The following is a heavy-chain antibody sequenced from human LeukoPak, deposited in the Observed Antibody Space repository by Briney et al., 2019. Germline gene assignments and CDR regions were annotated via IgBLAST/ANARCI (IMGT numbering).Heavy chain of an antibody. V-gene: IGHV3-15*07. CDR1: GFTFNTYT. J-gene: IGHJ5*02. D-gene: IGHD3-22*01. CDR2: IRRNSDGGTI. Sequence: PGGSLRLSCAASGFTFNTYTMNWVRQAPGKGLEWVGRIRRNSDGGTIDYAAPVKGRFALSRDDSKNTLYLHMSSLQTEDTAVYYCATDFYDTTWGQGTLVTVSS. CDR3: ATDFYDTT.